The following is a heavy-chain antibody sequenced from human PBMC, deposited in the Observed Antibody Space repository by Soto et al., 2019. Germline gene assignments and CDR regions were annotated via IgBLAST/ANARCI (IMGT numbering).Heavy chain of an antibody. V-gene: IGHV1-69*13. D-gene: IGHD4-4*01. CDR2: IIPIFGTA. J-gene: IGHJ6*02. CDR1: GCTFSIYA. CDR3: ARDGTSTDYYYYYGMDV. Sequence: SVKVSCTASGCTFSIYAISWVRQAPGQGLEWMGGIIPIFGTANYAQKFQGRVTITADESTSTAYMELSSLRSEDTAVYYCARDGTSTDYYYYYGMDVWGQGTTVTVSS.